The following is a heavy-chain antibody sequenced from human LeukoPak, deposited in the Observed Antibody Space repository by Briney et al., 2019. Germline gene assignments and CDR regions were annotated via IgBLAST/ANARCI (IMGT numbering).Heavy chain of an antibody. V-gene: IGHV4-59*11. D-gene: IGHD6-13*01. J-gene: IGHJ4*01. Sequence: SETLSLTCSVSGASITSHYWSWIRQPPGKGLEWIGYVFNGGSTNYNPSLKGRVTMSLDTTRSQFSLELTSVTAADTVLYYCASRPADSTWYGVFDFWSHGTLVTVSS. CDR3: ASRPADSTWYGVFDF. CDR2: VFNGGST. CDR1: GASITSHY.